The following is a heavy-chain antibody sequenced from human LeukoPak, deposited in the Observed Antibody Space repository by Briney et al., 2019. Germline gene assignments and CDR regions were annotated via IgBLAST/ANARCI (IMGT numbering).Heavy chain of an antibody. J-gene: IGHJ3*02. Sequence: GGSLRLSCAASGFTFSSYAMSWVRQAPGKGLEWVSAISGSGGSTYYADSVKGRFTISRDNSKSTLYLQMNSLRAEDTAVYYCAKDLGYDSSGYYDGDAFDIWGQGTMVTVSS. D-gene: IGHD3-22*01. V-gene: IGHV3-23*01. CDR1: GFTFSSYA. CDR3: AKDLGYDSSGYYDGDAFDI. CDR2: ISGSGGST.